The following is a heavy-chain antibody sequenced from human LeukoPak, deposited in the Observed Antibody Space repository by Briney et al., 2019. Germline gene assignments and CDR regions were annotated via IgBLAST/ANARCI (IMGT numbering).Heavy chain of an antibody. CDR2: IYPSRST. D-gene: IGHD6-6*01. CDR1: GGSISNYY. J-gene: IGHJ4*02. Sequence: PSETLSLTCAVSGGSISNYYWSWIRQPAGKGLEWIGRIYPSRSTNYNPSLKSRVTMSVDTSENQFSLKLSSVTAADTAVYFCARGGYSSSWSPDYWGQGTLVTVSS. CDR3: ARGGYSSSWSPDY. V-gene: IGHV4-4*07.